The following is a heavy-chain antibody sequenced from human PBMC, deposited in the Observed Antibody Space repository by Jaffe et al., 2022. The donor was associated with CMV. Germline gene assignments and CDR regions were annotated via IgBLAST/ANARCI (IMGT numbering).Heavy chain of an antibody. D-gene: IGHD1-26*01. V-gene: IGHV3-7*01. CDR2: INLDGSEK. J-gene: IGHJ4*02. CDR3: ARGGVGRSPFDY. CDR1: GFTFSNYW. Sequence: EVQVVDSGGGLVQPGGSLRLSCAASGFTFSNYWMSWVRQAPGKGLEWVANINLDGSEKYYVGSVRGRFTISRDNAKNSLDLQMNSLRAEDTAVYYCARGGVGRSPFDYWGQGTLVTVSS.